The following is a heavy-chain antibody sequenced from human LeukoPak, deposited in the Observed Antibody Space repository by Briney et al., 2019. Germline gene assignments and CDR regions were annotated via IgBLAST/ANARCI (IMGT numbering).Heavy chain of an antibody. V-gene: IGHV3-23*01. CDR3: ANEKQRNFDY. J-gene: IGHJ4*02. Sequence: GGSLRLSCAASGFVVSATSISWVRQPPGKGLEWVSVISGSGDSTYYADSVQGRFTISRDNSKNTLYLQMNTLRAEDTAVYFCANEKQRNFDYWGQGTLVSVSS. CDR1: GFVVSATS. CDR2: ISGSGDST.